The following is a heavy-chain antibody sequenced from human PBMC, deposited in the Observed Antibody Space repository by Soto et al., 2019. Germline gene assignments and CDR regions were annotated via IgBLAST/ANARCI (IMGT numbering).Heavy chain of an antibody. CDR1: GFTFSSFA. Sequence: GGPLRLSCAASGFTFSSFAVSWVRQAPGKGLEWVSGISGSGSSTYYADSVKGRFTISRDNSKNTLFLQMNSLRVEDTAVYYCAKDTYSSGPGALDYWGRGTLVTVSS. D-gene: IGHD6-19*01. V-gene: IGHV3-23*01. CDR2: ISGSGSST. CDR3: AKDTYSSGPGALDY. J-gene: IGHJ4*02.